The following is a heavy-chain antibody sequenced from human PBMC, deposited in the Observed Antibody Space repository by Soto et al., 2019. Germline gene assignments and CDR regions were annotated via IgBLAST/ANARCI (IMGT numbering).Heavy chain of an antibody. CDR2: ISSSSSNI. CDR1: GFTLSGYA. V-gene: IGHV3-48*02. D-gene: IGHD2-15*01. CDR3: ARDCSLCSRYCRWFDP. Sequence: EVQLVESGGGLVQPGGSLRLSCVASGFTLSGYAMNWVRQAPGKGLEWVSYISSSSSNIQYAGSVKGRFTISRDNAKNSLNLKINSLRDEDTAVYYGARDCSLCSRYCRWFDPWGQGTLVTVST. J-gene: IGHJ5*02.